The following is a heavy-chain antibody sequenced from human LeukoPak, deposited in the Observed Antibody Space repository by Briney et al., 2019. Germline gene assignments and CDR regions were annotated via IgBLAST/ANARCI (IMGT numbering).Heavy chain of an antibody. CDR1: GYSFSNYW. CDR2: IYPGDSDT. J-gene: IGHJ4*02. D-gene: IGHD6-13*01. Sequence: GESLKISCKGSGYSFSNYWIGWVRQMPGKGLEWMGIIYPGDSDTRYSPSLQGQVTISADKSISTASLQWSSLKASDTAMYYCARLQAAGTIDFDYWGQGTLVTVSS. CDR3: ARLQAAGTIDFDY. V-gene: IGHV5-51*01.